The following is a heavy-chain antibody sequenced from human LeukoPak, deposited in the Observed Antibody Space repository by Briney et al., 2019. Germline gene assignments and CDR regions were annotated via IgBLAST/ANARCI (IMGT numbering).Heavy chain of an antibody. J-gene: IGHJ4*02. D-gene: IGHD6-13*01. CDR3: ARRGGSGSSSWYVDY. CDR1: GGSISSYY. Sequence: KPSETLSLTCTVSGGSISSYYWSWIRQPPGKGLEWIGEINHSGSTNYNPSLKSRVTISVDTSKNQFSLKLSSVTAADTAVYYCARRGGSGSSSWYVDYWGQGTLVTVSS. CDR2: INHSGST. V-gene: IGHV4-34*01.